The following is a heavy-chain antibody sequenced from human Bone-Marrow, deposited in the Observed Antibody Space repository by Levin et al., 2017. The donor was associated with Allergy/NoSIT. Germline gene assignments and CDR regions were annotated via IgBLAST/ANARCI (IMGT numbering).Heavy chain of an antibody. CDR1: GFSLSTTAMS. CDR3: APKVWGTPRGRSSDYYQH. Sequence: SGPTLVKPPQTLTLTCTFSGFSLSTTAMSVTWLRQPPGKALEWLGLISWDDDKLYIPSLKRRLTISKDTSKNRVVLTLTDVDPADTANYFCAPKVWGTPRGRSSDYYQHWGQGTLVTVSS. V-gene: IGHV2-5*02. CDR2: ISWDDDK. J-gene: IGHJ1*01. D-gene: IGHD3-16*01.